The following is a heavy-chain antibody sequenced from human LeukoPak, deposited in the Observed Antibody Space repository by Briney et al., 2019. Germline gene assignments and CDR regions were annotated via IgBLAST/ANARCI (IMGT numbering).Heavy chain of an antibody. J-gene: IGHJ6*03. CDR3: ARGKGYSYGGGYYYYYMDV. CDR1: GGTFSSYA. Sequence: SVTVSCKSSGGTFSSYAISWVRQAPGPWLEWMGGIITIFGTANYVQKFQGRDTITADKSTSTAYMELSSLRSEDTAGYYCARGKGYSYGGGYYYYYMDVWGKGTTVTVSS. D-gene: IGHD5-18*01. CDR2: IITIFGTA. V-gene: IGHV1-69*06.